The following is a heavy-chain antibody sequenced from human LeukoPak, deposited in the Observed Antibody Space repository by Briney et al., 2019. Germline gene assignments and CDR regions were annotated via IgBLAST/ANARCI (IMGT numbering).Heavy chain of an antibody. CDR3: AKKAQYNGNYPLDY. J-gene: IGHJ4*02. V-gene: IGHV3-23*01. CDR1: GLIFRNYA. CDR2: TSDRGDYT. Sequence: GGSLRLSCTASGLIFRNYAMTWVRQAPGKGLEWVSGTSDRGDYTYYADSVKGRFTISRDNSKNTLYLQMNSLRAEDTALYFCAKKAQYNGNYPLDYWGQGTLVTVSS. D-gene: IGHD1-26*01.